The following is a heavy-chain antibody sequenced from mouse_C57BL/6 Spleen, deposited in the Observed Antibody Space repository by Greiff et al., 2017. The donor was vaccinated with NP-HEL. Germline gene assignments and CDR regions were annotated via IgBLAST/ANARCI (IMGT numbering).Heavy chain of an antibody. Sequence: EVQLQQSGPELVKPGASVKIPCKASGYTFTDYNMDWVKQSHGKSLEWIGDINPNNGGTIYNQKFKGKATLTVDKSSSTAYMELRSLTSEDTAVYYGARSYGNHWYFDVWGTGTTVTVSS. CDR2: INPNNGGT. CDR1: GYTFTDYN. D-gene: IGHD2-1*01. V-gene: IGHV1-18*01. J-gene: IGHJ1*03. CDR3: ARSYGNHWYFDV.